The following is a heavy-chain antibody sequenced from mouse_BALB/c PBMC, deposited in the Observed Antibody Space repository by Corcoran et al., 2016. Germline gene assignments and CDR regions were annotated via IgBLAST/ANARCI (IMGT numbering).Heavy chain of an antibody. D-gene: IGHD1-1*01. CDR3: ARLHYYGLFAY. CDR2: INPDSSTI. V-gene: IGHV4-1*02. Sequence: EVKLLESGGGLVQPGGSLELSCAASGFDFSRYWMSWVRQAPGKGLEWIGEINPDSSTINYTPSLKDKFIISRDNAKNTLYLQMSKVRSEDTALYYCARLHYYGLFAYWGQGTLVTVSA. CDR1: GFDFSRYW. J-gene: IGHJ3*01.